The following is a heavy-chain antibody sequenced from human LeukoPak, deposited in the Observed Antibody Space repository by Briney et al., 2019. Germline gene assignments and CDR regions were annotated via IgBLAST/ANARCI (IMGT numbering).Heavy chain of an antibody. CDR3: ARAKWQQLYYFDY. CDR1: GFIFSSSS. J-gene: IGHJ4*02. D-gene: IGHD5-24*01. V-gene: IGHV3-48*02. CDR2: ISSTSNTI. Sequence: GGSLRLSCAASGFIFSSSSMSWVRQAPGKGLEWVSHISSTSNTIYYADSVKGRFTISRDNAKNSLYLQMNSLRDEDTAVYYCARAKWQQLYYFDYWGQGTLVTVSS.